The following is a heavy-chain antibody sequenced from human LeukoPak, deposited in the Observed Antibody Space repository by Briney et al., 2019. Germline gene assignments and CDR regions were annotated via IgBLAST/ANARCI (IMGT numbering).Heavy chain of an antibody. Sequence: ASVKVSCKASGYTFTSYDINWVRQATGQGLEWMGWMNPNSGNTGYAQKFQGRVTITRNTSISTAYMELSSLRSEDTAVYYCARAQRYSSSSYFDYWGQGTLVTVSS. V-gene: IGHV1-8*03. D-gene: IGHD6-6*01. CDR2: MNPNSGNT. CDR1: GYTFTSYD. CDR3: ARAQRYSSSSYFDY. J-gene: IGHJ4*02.